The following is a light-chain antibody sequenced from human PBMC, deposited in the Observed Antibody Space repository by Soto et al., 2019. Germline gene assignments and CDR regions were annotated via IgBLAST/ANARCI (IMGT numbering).Light chain of an antibody. CDR2: RNN. CDR3: AAWDDSLSAVYL. Sequence: QSVLTQPPSASGTPGQRVTISCSGSSSNIGSNYVYWYQQLPGTAPKLLIYRNNQWPSGVPDRFSGSKSGTSASLAISGLRSEDEADYYCAAWDDSLSAVYLFGTGTKVTVL. J-gene: IGLJ1*01. CDR1: SSNIGSNY. V-gene: IGLV1-47*01.